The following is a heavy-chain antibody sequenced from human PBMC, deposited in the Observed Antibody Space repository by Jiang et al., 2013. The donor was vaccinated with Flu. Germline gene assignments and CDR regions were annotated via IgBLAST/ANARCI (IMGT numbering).Heavy chain of an antibody. CDR3: ARGGWRGPDAFDI. D-gene: IGHD3-3*01. J-gene: IGHJ3*02. CDR2: IYYSGST. Sequence: SGPGLVKPSQTLSLTCTVSGGSISSGGYYWSWIRQHPGKGLEWIGYIYYSGSTYYNPSLKSRVTISVDTSKDQFSLKLSSVTAADTAVYYCARGGWRGPDAFDIWGQGTMVTVSS. V-gene: IGHV4-31*03. CDR1: GGSISSGGYY.